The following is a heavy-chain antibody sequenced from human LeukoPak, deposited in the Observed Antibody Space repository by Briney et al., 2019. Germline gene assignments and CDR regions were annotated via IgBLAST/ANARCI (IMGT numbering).Heavy chain of an antibody. CDR3: AKVMTRTMVRGVPPSDY. CDR2: ISGSGGST. J-gene: IGHJ4*02. CDR1: GFTFSSYA. V-gene: IGHV3-23*01. Sequence: PGGSLRLSCAASGFTFSSYAMSWVRQAPGKGLEWVSAISGSGGSTYYADSVKGRFTISRDNSKNTLYLQMNSLRAEDTAVYYCAKVMTRTMVRGVPPSDYWGQGTLVTGSS. D-gene: IGHD3-10*01.